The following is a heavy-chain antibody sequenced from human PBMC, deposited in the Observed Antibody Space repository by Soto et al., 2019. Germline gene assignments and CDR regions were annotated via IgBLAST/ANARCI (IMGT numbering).Heavy chain of an antibody. Sequence: GASVKVSCKASGGTFSSYAISWVRQAPGQGLEWMGGIIPIFGTANYAQKFQGRVTITADKSTSTAYMELSSLRSEDTAVYYCARDGIAAAGRVLWFDPWGQGTLVTVSS. CDR3: ARDGIAAAGRVLWFDP. D-gene: IGHD6-13*01. V-gene: IGHV1-69*06. CDR1: GGTFSSYA. CDR2: IIPIFGTA. J-gene: IGHJ5*02.